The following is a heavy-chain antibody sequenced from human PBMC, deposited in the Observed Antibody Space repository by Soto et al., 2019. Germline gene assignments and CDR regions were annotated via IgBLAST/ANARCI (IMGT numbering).Heavy chain of an antibody. J-gene: IGHJ4*02. D-gene: IGHD2-21*01. CDR3: ARGWGYYFDY. CDR2: IKHDGSDQ. Sequence: ESGGDLVQPGGSLRLSCTASGFIFNTYWMTWVRQAPGGGLEWVASIKHDGSDQFYVDSVKGRFIASRDNAENSLFLQMNSLRAEDTGVYYCARGWGYYFDYWGQGTLVTVSS. CDR1: GFIFNTYW. V-gene: IGHV3-7*01.